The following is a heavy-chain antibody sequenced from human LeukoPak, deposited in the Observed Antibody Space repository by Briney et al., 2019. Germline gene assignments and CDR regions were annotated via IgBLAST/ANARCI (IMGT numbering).Heavy chain of an antibody. CDR3: ARDLQFEADYGDYGAFDI. V-gene: IGHV3-48*02. CDR1: AFTFTSYS. Sequence: GGSLRLSCAASAFTFTSYSMNWVSQAPGKGLEWVSYISSSSSTIYYADSVKGRFTISRDNAKNSLYLQMNSLRDEDTAVYYCARDLQFEADYGDYGAFDIWGQGTMVTVSS. J-gene: IGHJ3*02. CDR2: ISSSSSTI. D-gene: IGHD4-17*01.